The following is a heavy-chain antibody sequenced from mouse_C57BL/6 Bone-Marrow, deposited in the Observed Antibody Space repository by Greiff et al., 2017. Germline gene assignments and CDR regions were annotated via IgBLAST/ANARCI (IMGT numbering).Heavy chain of an antibody. CDR3: ARGNIYDGYYYAMDY. CDR1: GYTFTSYW. CDR2: IDPSDSYT. J-gene: IGHJ4*01. V-gene: IGHV1-69*01. Sequence: QVHVKQPGAELVMPGASVKLSCKASGYTFTSYWMHWVKQRPGQGLEWIGEIDPSDSYTNYNQKFKGKSTLTVDKSSSTAYMQLSSLTSEDSAVYYCARGNIYDGYYYAMDYWGQGTSVTVSS. D-gene: IGHD2-3*01.